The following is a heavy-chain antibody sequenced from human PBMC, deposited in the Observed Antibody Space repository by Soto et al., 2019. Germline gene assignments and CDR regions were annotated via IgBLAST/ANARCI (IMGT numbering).Heavy chain of an antibody. CDR1: GFTFSSYW. V-gene: IGHV3-74*01. CDR2: IKNDGSDT. D-gene: IGHD2-2*01. Sequence: GGSLRLSCAGSGFTFSSYWMYWVRQTPGKGLVWLSGIKNDGSDTTYADSLKGRFTISRDNAKNTLYLQLSSLRVDDTAVYYCARARDCIVTSCYAPFDYWGQGTLVTVSS. J-gene: IGHJ4*02. CDR3: ARARDCIVTSCYAPFDY.